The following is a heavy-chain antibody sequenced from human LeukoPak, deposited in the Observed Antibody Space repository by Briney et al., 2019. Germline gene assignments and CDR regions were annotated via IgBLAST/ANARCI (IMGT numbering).Heavy chain of an antibody. CDR3: ARDVIGSLED. CDR2: IKGDGSAK. D-gene: IGHD1-26*01. Sequence: GGSLRLSCAASGFTFSRSWMAWVPEAPGKGLVWVANIKGDGSAKHSAESVKGRFTISRDNAKNSLYLQMNSLRGEDTGVYFCARDVIGSLEDWGQGTLVTDSS. CDR1: GFTFSRSW. V-gene: IGHV3-7*01. J-gene: IGHJ4*02.